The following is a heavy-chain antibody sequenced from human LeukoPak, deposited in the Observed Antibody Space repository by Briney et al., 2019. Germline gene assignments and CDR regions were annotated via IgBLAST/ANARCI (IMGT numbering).Heavy chain of an antibody. Sequence: SETLSLTCTVSGGSINSNSHHWGWIRQPPGKGLEWIGSMYYNGYTYYNPSLKSRVTMSVDTSKNQFSLKLTSVTAADTAVYYCARRDDYTRWFDPWGQGALVTVSS. D-gene: IGHD4-11*01. V-gene: IGHV4-39*01. CDR2: MYYNGYT. CDR1: GGSINSNSHH. CDR3: ARRDDYTRWFDP. J-gene: IGHJ5*02.